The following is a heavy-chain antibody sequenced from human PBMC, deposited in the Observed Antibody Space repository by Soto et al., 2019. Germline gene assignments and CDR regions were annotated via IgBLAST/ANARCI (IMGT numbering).Heavy chain of an antibody. J-gene: IGHJ6*02. CDR1: GGTFDKFI. D-gene: IGHD3-10*01. V-gene: IGHV1-69*13. Sequence: SVKVSCKASGGTFDKFIMNWVRQTPGRGLEWMGGIVPMLGTPTYAEKFKGRVRISATGSATTTYMEVTSLRSEDTAIYYCARNGTYGSSRSHYSGMDVWGQGTTVTVSS. CDR3: ARNGTYGSSRSHYSGMDV. CDR2: IVPMLGTP.